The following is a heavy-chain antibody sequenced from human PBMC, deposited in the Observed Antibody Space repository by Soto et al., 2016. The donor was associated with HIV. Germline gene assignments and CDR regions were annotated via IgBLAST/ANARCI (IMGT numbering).Heavy chain of an antibody. CDR2: ISGSGGST. CDR3: AKDLITNTAMDPLFDY. CDR1: GFTFSSYA. Sequence: EVQLLESGGGLVQPGGSLRLSCAASGFTFSSYAMSWVRQAPGKGLEWVSAISGSGGSTYYADSVKGRFTISRDNSKNTLYLQMNSLRAEDTAVYYCAKDLITNTAMDPLFDYWGQGTLVTVSS. J-gene: IGHJ4*02. D-gene: IGHD5-18*01. V-gene: IGHV3-23*01.